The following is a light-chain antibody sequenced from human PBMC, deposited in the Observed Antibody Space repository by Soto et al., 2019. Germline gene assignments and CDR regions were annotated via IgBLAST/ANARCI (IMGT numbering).Light chain of an antibody. V-gene: IGKV1-39*01. Sequence: DLQMTQSPSPLSASVGDRVTITCRASQSISRDLNWYQQRPGKAPDLLIYAASTLQSGVPPRFSGSGSGTHFTLTISNLQPEDFATYYCQQTYSTPNTFGQGTKLEIK. CDR3: QQTYSTPNT. J-gene: IGKJ2*01. CDR1: QSISRD. CDR2: AAS.